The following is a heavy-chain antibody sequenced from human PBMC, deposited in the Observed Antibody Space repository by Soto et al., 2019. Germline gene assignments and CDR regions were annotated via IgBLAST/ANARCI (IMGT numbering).Heavy chain of an antibody. J-gene: IGHJ6*02. CDR3: AKDRAVYSSSWYDAYYYGMDV. Sequence: GGSLRLSCAASGFTFSSYAMSWVRQAPGKGLEWVSAISGSGGSTYYADTVKGRFTISRDNSKNTLYLQMNSLRAEDTAVYYCAKDRAVYSSSWYDAYYYGMDVWGQGTTVTVSS. CDR2: ISGSGGST. CDR1: GFTFSSYA. V-gene: IGHV3-23*01. D-gene: IGHD6-13*01.